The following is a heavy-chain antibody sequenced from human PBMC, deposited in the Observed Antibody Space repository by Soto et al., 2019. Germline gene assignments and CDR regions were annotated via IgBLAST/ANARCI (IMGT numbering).Heavy chain of an antibody. CDR1: GFTFSICG. D-gene: IGHD2-8*01. Sequence: RLSCSASGFTFSICGMHWVRQAPGKCLEWVSVISYDGSNKYYADSVKGRFTISRDNSKNTLYLQMNSLRAEDTAVYYCAKEGMVYASKGDYYYYGMEVWGQGTTFIVSS. J-gene: IGHJ6*01. CDR2: ISYDGSNK. V-gene: IGHV3-30*18. CDR3: AKEGMVYASKGDYYYYGMEV.